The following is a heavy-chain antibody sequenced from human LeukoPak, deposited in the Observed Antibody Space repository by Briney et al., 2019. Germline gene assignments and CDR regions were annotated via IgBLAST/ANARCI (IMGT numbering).Heavy chain of an antibody. V-gene: IGHV3-72*01. CDR3: VKPSQGYFQN. J-gene: IGHJ1*01. D-gene: IGHD1-14*01. CDR2: IRNKNRGYIT. Sequence: PGGSLRLSCAASGFHFSEHEMDWVRQAPGKGHEWLARIRNKNRGYITEYAASVRGRFTISRDDSTNSLYLQMNSLKTEDTALYYCVKPSQGYFQNWGQGTLVTVSS. CDR1: GFHFSEHE.